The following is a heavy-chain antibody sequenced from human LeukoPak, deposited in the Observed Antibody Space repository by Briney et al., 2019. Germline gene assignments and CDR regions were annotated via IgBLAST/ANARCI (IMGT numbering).Heavy chain of an antibody. J-gene: IGHJ6*02. CDR2: ISWNSGSI. Sequence: PGGSLRLSCAASGFTFDDYAMPWVRQAPGKGLEWVSGISWNSGSIGYADSVKGRFTISRDNAKNSLYLQMNSLRAEDTALYYCAKDLSEMATISKRSYYYYYGMDVWGQGTTVTVSS. V-gene: IGHV3-9*01. CDR1: GFTFDDYA. D-gene: IGHD5-24*01. CDR3: AKDLSEMATISKRSYYYYYGMDV.